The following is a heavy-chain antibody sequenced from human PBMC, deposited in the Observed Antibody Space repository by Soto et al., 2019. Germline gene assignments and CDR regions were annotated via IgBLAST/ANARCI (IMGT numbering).Heavy chain of an antibody. D-gene: IGHD2-2*01. CDR3: ARVRGEGCSSTSCPAGY. CDR2: IGSNGGST. V-gene: IGHV3-64*01. J-gene: IGHJ4*02. CDR1: GFTFSNYA. Sequence: EVQLVESGGGLVQPGGSLRLSCAASGFTFSNYAMHWVRQAPGKGLKYVSAIGSNGGSTYYANSVKGRFTISRDNSKNMLYLQMGSLRADDMAVYYCARVRGEGCSSTSCPAGYWGQGTLVTVSS.